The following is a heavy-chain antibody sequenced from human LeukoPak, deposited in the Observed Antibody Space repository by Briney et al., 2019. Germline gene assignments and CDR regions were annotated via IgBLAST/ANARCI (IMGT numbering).Heavy chain of an antibody. CDR1: GGSVSGYY. J-gene: IGHJ4*02. V-gene: IGHV4-59*08. CDR2: IYHTGHT. Sequence: SETLSLTCTVSGGSVSGYYWSWIRQPPGGGLEWIGYIYHTGHTHYNASLKGRVTMSMGTSQSQISLRMSSMTAADTAVYYCTRHPFMSPFDYWGQGTLVTVSS. CDR3: TRHPFMSPFDY. D-gene: IGHD3-10*02.